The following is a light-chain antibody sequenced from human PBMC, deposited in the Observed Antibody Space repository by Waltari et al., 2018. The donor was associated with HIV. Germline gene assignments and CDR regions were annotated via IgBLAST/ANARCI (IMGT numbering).Light chain of an antibody. J-gene: IGLJ2*01. CDR1: SSDVGSYNY. V-gene: IGLV2-11*01. CDR3: CSYAGTYAFVV. Sequence: QSALTPPRSLSGSPGQSVPISCPATSSDVGSYNYVSWYQHHPGKAPNLILYDVSERPSGVPDRFSGSKSGNTASLTISGRQAEDEADYYCCSYAGTYAFVVFGGGTKLTVL. CDR2: DVS.